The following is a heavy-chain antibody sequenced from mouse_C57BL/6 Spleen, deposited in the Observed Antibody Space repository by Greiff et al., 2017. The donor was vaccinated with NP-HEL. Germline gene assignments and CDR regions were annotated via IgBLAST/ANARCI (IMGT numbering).Heavy chain of an antibody. D-gene: IGHD2-4*01. J-gene: IGHJ3*01. CDR1: GYTFTDYE. Sequence: VQLQQSGAELVRPGASVTLSCKASGYTFTDYEMHWVKQTPVHGLEWIGAIDPETGGTAYNQKFKGKAILTADKSSSTAYMELRSLTSEDSAVYYCTREGSKLYDYDGAFAYWGQGTLVTVSA. V-gene: IGHV1-15*01. CDR3: TREGSKLYDYDGAFAY. CDR2: IDPETGGT.